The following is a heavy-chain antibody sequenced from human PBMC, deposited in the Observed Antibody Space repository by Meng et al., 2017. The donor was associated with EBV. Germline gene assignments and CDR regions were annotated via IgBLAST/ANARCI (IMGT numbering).Heavy chain of an antibody. V-gene: IGHV3-23*04. D-gene: IGHD3-22*01. Sequence: GQRVGSGGGLVQVGGSRRLSCAASGFTFSSNAMSWVRQAPGKGLEWVSAISGSGGSTYYADSVKGRFTISRDNSKNTLYLQMNSLRAEDTAVYYCAKKSEYYDSSGYSYWYFDLWGRGTLVTVSS. J-gene: IGHJ2*01. CDR2: ISGSGGST. CDR1: GFTFSSNA. CDR3: AKKSEYYDSSGYSYWYFDL.